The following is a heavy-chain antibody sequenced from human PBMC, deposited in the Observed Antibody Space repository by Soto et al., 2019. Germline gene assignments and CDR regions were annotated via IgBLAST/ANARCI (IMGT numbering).Heavy chain of an antibody. V-gene: IGHV4-4*07. Sequence: SETLSLTCTVSGGAISGYYWTWIRQSAGKGLEWIGRIYSSGGTKYNPSLQSRVTMSLDTSKNQFSLRLSSVTAADTAVYYCAKGQRFSDSFDPWGQGTLVTVSS. CDR3: AKGQRFSDSFDP. CDR1: GGAISGYY. D-gene: IGHD3-3*01. J-gene: IGHJ5*02. CDR2: IYSSGGT.